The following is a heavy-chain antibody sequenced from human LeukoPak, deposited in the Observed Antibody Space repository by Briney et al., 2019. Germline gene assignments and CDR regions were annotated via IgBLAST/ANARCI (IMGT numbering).Heavy chain of an antibody. CDR2: IKQDGSEK. V-gene: IGHV3-7*01. D-gene: IGHD2-2*01. CDR1: VFTFSSYW. J-gene: IGHJ4*02. CDR3: ARDQGPARGFDY. Sequence: GGSLRLSCAVSVFTFSSYWVSWVRQAPGKVREWVGNIKQDGSEKYYVDSVKGAFTISRDNPKNSMYLQMNSLKAEDTAVYYCARDQGPARGFDYWGQGTLVTFSS.